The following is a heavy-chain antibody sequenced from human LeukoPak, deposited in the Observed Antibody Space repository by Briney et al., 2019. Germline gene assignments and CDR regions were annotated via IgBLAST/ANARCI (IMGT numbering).Heavy chain of an antibody. CDR2: IYHSGST. CDR3: ARGAPGIRDLPLFDY. D-gene: IGHD2-21*01. V-gene: IGHV4-38-2*01. CDR1: GYSISSGYY. J-gene: IGHJ4*02. Sequence: SETLSLTCAVSGYSISSGYYWGWIRQPPGKGLEWIGSIYHSGSTYYNPSLKSRVTISVDTSKNQFSLKLSSVTAADTAVYYCARGAPGIRDLPLFDYWGQGNLVTVSS.